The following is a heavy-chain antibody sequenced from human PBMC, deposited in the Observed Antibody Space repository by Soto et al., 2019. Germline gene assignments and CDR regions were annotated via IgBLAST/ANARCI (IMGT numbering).Heavy chain of an antibody. J-gene: IGHJ4*02. V-gene: IGHV4-59*08. CDR3: ARLGGCYQAFDY. CDR1: GGSISSYY. Sequence: KSSETLSLTCTVSGGSISSYYWSWIRQPPGKGLEWIGYIYYSGSTNYYPSLKSRVTISVDTSKNQFSLKLSSVTAADTAVYYCARLGGCYQAFDYWGQGTLVTVSS. CDR2: IYYSGST. D-gene: IGHD3-22*01.